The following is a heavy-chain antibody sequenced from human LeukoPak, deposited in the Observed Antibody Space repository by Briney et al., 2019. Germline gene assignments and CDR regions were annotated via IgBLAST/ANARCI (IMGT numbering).Heavy chain of an antibody. CDR2: IIPILGIA. D-gene: IGHD6-19*01. CDR1: GGTFSSYA. V-gene: IGHV1-69*04. Sequence: SVKVSCKASGGTFSSYAISWVRQAPGQGLEWMGRIIPILGIANYAQKFQGRVTITADKSTSTAYMELSSLRSEDTAVYYCARDGYSSGWRVVNWFDPWGQGTLVTVSS. J-gene: IGHJ5*02. CDR3: ARDGYSSGWRVVNWFDP.